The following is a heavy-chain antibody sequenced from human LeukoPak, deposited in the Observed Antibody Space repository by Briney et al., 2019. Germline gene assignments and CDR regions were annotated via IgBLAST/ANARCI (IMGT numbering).Heavy chain of an antibody. V-gene: IGHV4-38-2*02. Sequence: SETLSLTCAVSGYSISSGYYWGWIRQPPGKGLEWIGSIYHSGSTYYNPSLKSRVTISVDTSKNQFSLKLSSVTAADTAVYYCARDDYYYDSSAFDIWGQGTMVTVSS. CDR2: IYHSGST. J-gene: IGHJ3*02. CDR3: ARDDYYYDSSAFDI. CDR1: GYSISSGYY. D-gene: IGHD3-22*01.